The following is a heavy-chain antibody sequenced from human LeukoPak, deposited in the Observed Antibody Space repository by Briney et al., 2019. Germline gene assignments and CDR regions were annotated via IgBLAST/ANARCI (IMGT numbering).Heavy chain of an antibody. J-gene: IGHJ6*02. V-gene: IGHV1-18*01. CDR3: ASGPGSLSYYYYYYGMDV. D-gene: IGHD2/OR15-2a*01. CDR1: GYTFTSYG. CDR2: ISAYNGNT. Sequence: ASVKVSCKASGYTFTSYGISWVRQAPGQGLEWMGWISAYNGNTNYAQKLQGRVTMTTDTSTSTAYMELRSLRSDDTAVYYCASGPGSLSYYYYYYGMDVWGQGTTVTVSS.